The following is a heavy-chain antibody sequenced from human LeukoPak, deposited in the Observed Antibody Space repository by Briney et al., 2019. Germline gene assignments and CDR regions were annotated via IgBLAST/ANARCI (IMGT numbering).Heavy chain of an antibody. CDR1: GYTFTSYA. V-gene: IGHV7-4-1*02. CDR2: INTNTGNP. CDR3: ARSKYSSSWYQGDAFDI. Sequence: GASVKVSCKASGYTFTSYAMNWVRQAPGQGLEWMGWINTNTGNPTYAQGFTGRFVFSLDTSVSTAYLQISSLKAEDTDVYYCARSKYSSSWYQGDAFDIWGQGTMVTVSS. J-gene: IGHJ3*02. D-gene: IGHD6-13*01.